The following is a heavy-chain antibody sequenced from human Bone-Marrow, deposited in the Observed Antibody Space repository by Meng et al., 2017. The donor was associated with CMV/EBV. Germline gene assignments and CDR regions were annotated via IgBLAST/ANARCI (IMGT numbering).Heavy chain of an antibody. J-gene: IGHJ6*02. CDR3: ARVQPHLPYYYYGMDV. CDR1: GGSISSYY. CDR2: IYYSGST. Sequence: SETLSLTCTVSGGSISSYYWRWLRQPPGKGLEWIGYIYYSGSTNYNPSLKSRVTISVDTSKNQFSLKLSSVTAADTAVYYCARVQPHLPYYYYGMDVWGQGTTVTVSS. V-gene: IGHV4-59*01. D-gene: IGHD5-18*01.